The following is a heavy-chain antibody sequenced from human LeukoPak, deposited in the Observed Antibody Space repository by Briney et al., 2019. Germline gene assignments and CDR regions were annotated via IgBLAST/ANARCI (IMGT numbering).Heavy chain of an antibody. CDR3: ARERGYSGSYYSWFDP. CDR1: GFTVSSNY. J-gene: IGHJ5*02. D-gene: IGHD1-26*01. CDR2: IYSGGST. V-gene: IGHV3-53*01. Sequence: GGSLRLSCAASGFTVSSNYMSWVRQAPGKGLEWVSVIYSGGSTYYADSVKGRFTISRDSSKNTLYLQMNSLRAEDTAVYYCARERGYSGSYYSWFDPWGQGTLVTVSS.